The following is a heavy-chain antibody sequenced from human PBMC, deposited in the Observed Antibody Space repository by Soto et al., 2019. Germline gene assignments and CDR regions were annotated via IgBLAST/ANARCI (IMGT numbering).Heavy chain of an antibody. Sequence: QVQLVQSGAEVKKPGSSVKVSCKASGGTFSSYAISWVRQAPGQGLEWMGGFIPIFGTANYAQKFQGRVTITADKSTSTAYMELSSLRSEDTAVYYCARASGYYYDSSGYYGGVDYWGQGTLVTVSS. J-gene: IGHJ4*02. CDR1: GGTFSSYA. CDR2: FIPIFGTA. CDR3: ARASGYYYDSSGYYGGVDY. V-gene: IGHV1-69*06. D-gene: IGHD3-22*01.